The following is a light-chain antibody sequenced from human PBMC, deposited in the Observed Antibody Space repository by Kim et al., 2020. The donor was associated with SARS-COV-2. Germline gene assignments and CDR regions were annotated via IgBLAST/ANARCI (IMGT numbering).Light chain of an antibody. CDR3: SSYTSSSTLNWV. V-gene: IGLV2-14*03. CDR1: SSDVGGYNY. J-gene: IGLJ3*02. CDR2: DVS. Sequence: QSALTQPASVSGSPGQSITISCTGTSSDVGGYNYVSWYQQHPGKARKLMIYDVSNRPSGVSNRFSGSKSGNTASLTISGLQAEDEADYYCSSYTSSSTLNWVFGGGTQLTVL.